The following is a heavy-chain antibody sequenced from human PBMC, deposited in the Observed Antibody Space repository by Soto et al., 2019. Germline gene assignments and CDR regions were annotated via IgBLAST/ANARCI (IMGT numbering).Heavy chain of an antibody. V-gene: IGHV1-18*04. CDR2: ISAYNGNT. D-gene: IGHD3-10*01. J-gene: IGHJ4*02. Sequence: QVHLMQSGAEVKKPGASVKVSCKASGYTLSNYGISWVRQAPGQGLEWMGWISAYNGNTNYAQKFQGRVTMTTDTTTSTAYMELRSRRSDDTAVYYCARDLGYGSGSYYPDYWGQGTLVTVSS. CDR1: GYTLSNYG. CDR3: ARDLGYGSGSYYPDY.